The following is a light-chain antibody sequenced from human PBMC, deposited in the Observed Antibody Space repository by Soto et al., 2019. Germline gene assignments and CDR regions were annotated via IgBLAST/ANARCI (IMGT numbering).Light chain of an antibody. J-gene: IGKJ1*01. CDR2: GAS. V-gene: IGKV3-20*01. CDR3: QQYDSSPRT. Sequence: TQSPSSLSASVGDGVTITCRASQSISSNYLAWYQQKPGQAPRLLIYGASTRATGIPDRFSGSGSGTDFTLTISRLDPEDFAVYYCQQYDSSPRTFGQGTKVDIK. CDR1: QSISSNY.